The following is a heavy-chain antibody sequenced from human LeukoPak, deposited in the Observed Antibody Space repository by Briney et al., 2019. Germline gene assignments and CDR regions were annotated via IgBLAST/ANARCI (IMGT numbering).Heavy chain of an antibody. CDR2: IHSDGSST. D-gene: IGHD3-22*01. CDR1: GFTFSSNW. J-gene: IGHJ4*02. V-gene: IGHV3-74*01. Sequence: GGSLRLSCAASGFTFSSNWMHWVRQAPGKGLVWVSRIHSDGSSTSYADSVRGRFTISRDDAKSTLYLQMNILRAEHTAVYYCARSGWPYYFDYWGQGTLVTVSS. CDR3: ARSGWPYYFDY.